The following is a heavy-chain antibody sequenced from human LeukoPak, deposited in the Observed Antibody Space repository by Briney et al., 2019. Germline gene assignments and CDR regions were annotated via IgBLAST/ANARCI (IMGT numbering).Heavy chain of an antibody. D-gene: IGHD3-10*01. Sequence: PGGSLRLSCAASGFRFTDYSMSWVRQAPGKGLEWVSSISSSSSYIYYADSVKGRFTISRDNAKNSLYLQMNSLRAEDTAVYYCARVHRSHYYGSGSYIPYYMDVWGKGTTVTVSS. CDR1: GFRFTDYS. V-gene: IGHV3-21*01. CDR3: ARVHRSHYYGSGSYIPYYMDV. J-gene: IGHJ6*03. CDR2: ISSSSSYI.